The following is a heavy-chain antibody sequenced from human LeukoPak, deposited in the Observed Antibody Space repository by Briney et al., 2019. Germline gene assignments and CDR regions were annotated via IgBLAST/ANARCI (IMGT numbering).Heavy chain of an antibody. CDR1: GFTFSNYW. CDR3: ARPGTGFDC. D-gene: IGHD1-1*01. V-gene: IGHV3-74*01. CDR2: INTDGQTT. J-gene: IGHJ4*02. Sequence: PGGSLRLSCTASGFTFSNYWMHWVHHAPGKGLVWVSRINTDGQTTSYADSVKGRFSISRDNAKNTLYLQMNSLRAEDTAVYYCARPGTGFDCWGQGTLVTVSS.